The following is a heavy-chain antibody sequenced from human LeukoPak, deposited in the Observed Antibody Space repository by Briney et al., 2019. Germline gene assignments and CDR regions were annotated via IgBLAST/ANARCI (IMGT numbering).Heavy chain of an antibody. CDR2: IKQDGSGK. Sequence: GGFLRLSCAASGFTFSSYAMSWVRQAPGRGLEWVANIKQDGSGKYYVDSVKGRFTISRDNAKNSLYLQMNSLRAEDTAVYYCARDRGVVVAAAWFDPWGQGTLVTVSS. CDR3: ARDRGVVVAAAWFDP. J-gene: IGHJ5*02. D-gene: IGHD2-15*01. V-gene: IGHV3-7*01. CDR1: GFTFSSYA.